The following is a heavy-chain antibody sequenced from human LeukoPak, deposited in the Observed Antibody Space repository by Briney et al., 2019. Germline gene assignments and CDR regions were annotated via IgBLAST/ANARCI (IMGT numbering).Heavy chain of an antibody. CDR1: GFTFDDYA. J-gene: IGHJ4*02. CDR2: ISWNSGSI. CDR3: ATDLGPQLGYDS. D-gene: IGHD1-1*01. Sequence: GGSLRLSCAASGFTFDDYAMHWVRQAPGKGLEWVSGISWNSGSIGYADSVKGRFTIYRDNAKNSLYLQMNGLRPEDTAVYYCATDLGPQLGYDSWGQGTLVTVSS. V-gene: IGHV3-9*01.